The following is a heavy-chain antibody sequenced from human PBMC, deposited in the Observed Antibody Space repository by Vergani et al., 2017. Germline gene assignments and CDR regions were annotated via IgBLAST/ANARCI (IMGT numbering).Heavy chain of an antibody. CDR2: IYWNDDK. J-gene: IGHJ4*02. CDR1: GFSLSTSGVG. Sequence: QITLKESGPTLVKPTQTLTLPCTFSGFSLSTSGVGVGWIRQPPGKALEWLALIYWNDDKRYSPSLKSRLTITKDTSKNQVVLTMTNMDPVDTATYYCAHPPRGLLWFGELLSGGQGPLVTVSS. V-gene: IGHV2-5*01. CDR3: AHPPRGLLWFGELLS. D-gene: IGHD3-10*01.